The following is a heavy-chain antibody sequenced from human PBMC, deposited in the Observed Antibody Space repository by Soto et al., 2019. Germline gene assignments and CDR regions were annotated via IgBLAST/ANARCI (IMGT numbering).Heavy chain of an antibody. CDR3: ASATV. CDR1: GFTFSDYW. D-gene: IGHD1-26*01. J-gene: IGHJ1*01. CDR2: IKVDGSEK. Sequence: EVQLVESGGGLVQPGGSLRLSCAASGFTFSDYWMIWVRQAPGKGLEWVANIKVDGSEKNYVDSVKGRFTISRDNAKNSVYLQMDSLRAEDTAVYYCASATVRGQGTLVTVSS. V-gene: IGHV3-7*05.